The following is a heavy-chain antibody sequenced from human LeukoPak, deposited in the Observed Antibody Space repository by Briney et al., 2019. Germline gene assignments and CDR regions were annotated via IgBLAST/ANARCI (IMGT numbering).Heavy chain of an antibody. D-gene: IGHD2-8*01. V-gene: IGHV3-72*01. CDR1: GFTFSNHY. CDR3: ARVQGCTNGVCYYYFDY. J-gene: IGHJ4*02. Sequence: GGSLRLSCAASGFTFSNHYMDWVRQAPGKGPEWVGRTRNKTKSYTTEYAASVKGRFTISRDDSKNSLYLQMNSLRTEDTAVYYCARVQGCTNGVCYYYFDYWGQGTLVTVSS. CDR2: TRNKTKSYTT.